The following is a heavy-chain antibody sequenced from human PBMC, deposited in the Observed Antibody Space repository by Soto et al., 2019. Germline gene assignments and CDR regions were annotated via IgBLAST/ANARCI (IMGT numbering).Heavy chain of an antibody. Sequence: PGGSLRLSCVASGFKFTDYGLNWVRQXPGKGLEWVAISWFDGSIAYYAESVKGRFTISRDDSRNTVYLHMNSLRGEDTAMYYCARDGARIDSSGKFDYWGQGTQVTVSS. J-gene: IGHJ4*02. D-gene: IGHD3-22*01. V-gene: IGHV3-33*01. CDR3: ARDGARIDSSGKFDY. CDR1: GFKFTDYG. CDR2: SWFDGSIA.